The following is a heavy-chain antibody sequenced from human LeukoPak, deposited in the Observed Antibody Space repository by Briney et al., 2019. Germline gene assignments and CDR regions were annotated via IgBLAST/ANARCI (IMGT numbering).Heavy chain of an antibody. CDR1: GGTFSSYA. V-gene: IGHV1-69*13. CDR3: ARVIQYYDILSGYYAPEDAFDI. Sequence: SVKVSCKAPGGTFSSYAISWVRQAPGQGLEWMGGIIPIFGTANYAQKFQGRVTITADESTSTAYMELSSLRSEDTAVYYCARVIQYYDILSGYYAPEDAFDIWGQGTMVTVSS. CDR2: IIPIFGTA. D-gene: IGHD3-9*01. J-gene: IGHJ3*02.